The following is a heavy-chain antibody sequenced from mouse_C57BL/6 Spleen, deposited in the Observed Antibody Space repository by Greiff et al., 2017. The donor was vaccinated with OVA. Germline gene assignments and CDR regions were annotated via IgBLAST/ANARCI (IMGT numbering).Heavy chain of an antibody. CDR1: GYTFTSYW. Sequence: QVQLQQPGAELVMPGASVKLSCKASGYTFTSYWMHWVKQRPGQGLEWIGEIDPSDSYTNYNQKFKGKSTLTVDKSSSTAYMQLSSLTSEDSAVYYCAREGGANFDDWGQGTTLTVAS. CDR3: AREGGANFDD. J-gene: IGHJ2*01. D-gene: IGHD3-1*01. CDR2: IDPSDSYT. V-gene: IGHV1-69*01.